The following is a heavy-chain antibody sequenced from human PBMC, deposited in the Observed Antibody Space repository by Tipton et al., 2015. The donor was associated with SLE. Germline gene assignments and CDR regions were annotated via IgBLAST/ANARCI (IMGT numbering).Heavy chain of an antibody. D-gene: IGHD4-23*01. CDR1: GFTFSSYA. Sequence: SLRLSCAASGFTFSSYAMHWVRQAPGKGLEWVAVISYDGSNKYYADSVKGRFTISRDNSKNTLYLQMNSLRAEDTAVYYCARGDYGGSGWGQGTQVTVSS. V-gene: IGHV3-30-3*01. CDR3: ARGDYGGSG. J-gene: IGHJ4*02. CDR2: ISYDGSNK.